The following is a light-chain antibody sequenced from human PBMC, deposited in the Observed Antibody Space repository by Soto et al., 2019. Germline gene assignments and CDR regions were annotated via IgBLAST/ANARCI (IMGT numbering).Light chain of an antibody. CDR1: QSVSSSY. Sequence: TVLTQSPGTLSLFPGERAPLSCRASQSVSSSYLAWYQQKPGQAPRLIIYGASSRAAGIPDRFSGSVSGTDFTLSISRVEPEDFAVFYCQQYGTSEIIFGQGTKVDI. CDR2: GAS. J-gene: IGKJ1*01. CDR3: QQYGTSEII. V-gene: IGKV3-20*01.